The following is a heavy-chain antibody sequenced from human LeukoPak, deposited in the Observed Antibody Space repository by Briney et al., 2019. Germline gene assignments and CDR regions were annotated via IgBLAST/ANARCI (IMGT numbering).Heavy chain of an antibody. CDR3: ARDRCSGGSCYSDYFDY. Sequence: SVEVSCKASGGTFSSYAISWVRQAPGQGLEWMGGIIPIFGTANYAQKFQGRVTITADKSTSTAYMELSSLRSEDTAVYYCARDRCSGGSCYSDYFDYWGQGTLVTVSS. J-gene: IGHJ4*02. CDR2: IIPIFGTA. V-gene: IGHV1-69*06. CDR1: GGTFSSYA. D-gene: IGHD2-15*01.